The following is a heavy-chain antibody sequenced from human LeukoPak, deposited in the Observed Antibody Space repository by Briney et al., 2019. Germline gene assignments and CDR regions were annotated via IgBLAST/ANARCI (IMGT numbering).Heavy chain of an antibody. J-gene: IGHJ4*02. V-gene: IGHV3-66*01. CDR2: LYSGGST. CDR1: GFTVRSDY. Sequence: PGGSLRLSCAASGFTVRSDYMSWVRQAPGKGLEWVSVLYSGGSTYYADSVKGRFTISRDNSKNTLYLQMNSLRAEDTAVYYCAKESSSSGYSFDYWGQGTLVTVSS. CDR3: AKESSSSGYSFDY. D-gene: IGHD3-22*01.